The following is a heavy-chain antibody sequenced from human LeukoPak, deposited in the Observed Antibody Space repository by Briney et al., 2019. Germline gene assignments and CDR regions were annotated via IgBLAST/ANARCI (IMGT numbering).Heavy chain of an antibody. V-gene: IGHV4-59*01. D-gene: IGHD4-23*01. CDR3: ASTALRWAYFDY. Sequence: SETLSLTCTVSGGSISSYYWSWIRQPPGKGLEWIGYIYYSGSTNYNPSLKSRVTISVDTSKNQFSLKLSSVTAADTAVYYCASTALRWAYFDYWGRGTLVTVSS. J-gene: IGHJ4*02. CDR1: GGSISSYY. CDR2: IYYSGST.